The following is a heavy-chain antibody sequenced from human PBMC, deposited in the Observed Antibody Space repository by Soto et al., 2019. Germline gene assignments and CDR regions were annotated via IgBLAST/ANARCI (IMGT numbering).Heavy chain of an antibody. Sequence: QVELVQSGAEMKKPGSSVKVSCKASGGTFGTYAISWVRQAPGQGLEWMGGIIPIFITAKYAQKFQGRVTITADESTMTAYMELISLKSDDTAIYYSARDRTRGTTVGMDVWGQGTTVTVSS. CDR3: ARDRTRGTTVGMDV. J-gene: IGHJ6*02. V-gene: IGHV1-69*01. D-gene: IGHD1-1*01. CDR2: IIPIFITA. CDR1: GGTFGTYA.